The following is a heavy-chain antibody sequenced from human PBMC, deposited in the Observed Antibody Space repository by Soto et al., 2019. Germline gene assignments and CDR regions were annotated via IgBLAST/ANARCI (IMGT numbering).Heavy chain of an antibody. CDR2: IYYSGST. J-gene: IGHJ4*02. CDR1: GGSISSSSYY. Sequence: QLQLQESGPGLVKPSETLSLTCSVSGGSISSSSYYWGWIRQPPGKGLEWIGRIYYSGSTYYNPSLTSRVTLSVDTSKNQFSLKLSSVTAADTAVYYCATLWGQDWGQGTLVTVSS. V-gene: IGHV4-39*01. CDR3: ATLWGQD. D-gene: IGHD3-10*01.